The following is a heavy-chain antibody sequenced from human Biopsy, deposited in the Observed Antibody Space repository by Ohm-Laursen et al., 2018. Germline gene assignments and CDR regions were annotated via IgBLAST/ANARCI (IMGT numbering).Heavy chain of an antibody. Sequence: SLRLSCTASGFNFNHYAMQWVRQVPGKGLEWVSSISWSNDNIHYADSVKGRFTTSRDNAKNSLYLQMNSLRAEGTAFYYCAKVRKGFGESGSQYNSDMDVWGQGTTVTVSS. CDR2: ISWSNDNI. CDR3: AKVRKGFGESGSQYNSDMDV. V-gene: IGHV3-9*01. CDR1: GFNFNHYA. J-gene: IGHJ6*02. D-gene: IGHD3-10*01.